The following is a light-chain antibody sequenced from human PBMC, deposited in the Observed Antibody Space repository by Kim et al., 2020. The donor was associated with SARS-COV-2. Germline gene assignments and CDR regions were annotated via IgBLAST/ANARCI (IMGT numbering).Light chain of an antibody. CDR1: QSVSSY. Sequence: EIVLTQSPATLSLSPGERATLSCRASQSVSSYLAWYQQKPGQAPRLLIYDASNRATAIPSRFSGIGSGTDFTLTISSLEPEDFAVYYCKLRSNLPPEITFGQGTRRESK. J-gene: IGKJ5*01. CDR3: KLRSNLPPEIT. V-gene: IGKV3-11*01. CDR2: DAS.